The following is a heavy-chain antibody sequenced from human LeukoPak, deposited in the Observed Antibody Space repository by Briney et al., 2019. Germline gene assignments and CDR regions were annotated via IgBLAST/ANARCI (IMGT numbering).Heavy chain of an antibody. J-gene: IGHJ4*02. V-gene: IGHV4-39*01. Sequence: SETLSLTCTVSGGSISSSNYYWGWIRQPPGKGLECIGTIYYSGSTYYNPSLKSRVTISVDTSKNQFSLKLSSVTAADTAVYYCARRDHPGYYGSGSLDYWGQGTLVTVSS. CDR3: ARRDHPGYYGSGSLDY. CDR1: GGSISSSNYY. D-gene: IGHD3-10*01. CDR2: IYYSGST.